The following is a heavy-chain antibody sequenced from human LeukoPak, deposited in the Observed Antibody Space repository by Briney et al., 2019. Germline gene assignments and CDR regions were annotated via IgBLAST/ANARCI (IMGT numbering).Heavy chain of an antibody. D-gene: IGHD6-25*01. CDR3: AREGGYYFDH. CDR1: GFTFGSYG. Sequence: PGGSLRLSCAASGFTFGSYGMHLVRQAPGKGLEWVAFISYDRSETYYADSVKGRFSISRDNSKNTVYLQMNSLRTEDRAVYYCAREGGYYFDHWGQGTLVTVSS. V-gene: IGHV3-30*03. J-gene: IGHJ4*02. CDR2: ISYDRSET.